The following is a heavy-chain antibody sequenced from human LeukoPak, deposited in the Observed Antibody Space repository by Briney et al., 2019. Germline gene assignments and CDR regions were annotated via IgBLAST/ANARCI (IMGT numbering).Heavy chain of an antibody. CDR1: GYSFTNYW. Sequence: PGESLKISCKGSGYSFTNYWIGWVRQMPGKGLGWMGVIYPGDSDTIYSPSFQGQVTIPADKSIITAYLQWSSLKASDTAMYYCARRLMYYYDSSGYDVAFDIWGQGTMVTVSS. D-gene: IGHD3-22*01. CDR3: ARRLMYYYDSSGYDVAFDI. J-gene: IGHJ3*02. CDR2: IYPGDSDT. V-gene: IGHV5-51*01.